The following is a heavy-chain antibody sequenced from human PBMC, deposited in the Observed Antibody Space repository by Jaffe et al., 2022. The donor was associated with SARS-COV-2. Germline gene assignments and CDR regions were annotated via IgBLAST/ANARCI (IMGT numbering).Heavy chain of an antibody. CDR1: GGSISSNSYY. CDR3: ARGGQWEPVDY. J-gene: IGHJ4*02. V-gene: IGHV4-39*01. D-gene: IGHD1-26*01. Sequence: QLQLQESGPGLVKPSETLSLTCTVSGGSISSNSYYWGWIRQPPGKGLEWIGSIYYSGSTYYNPSLKSRVTISVDTSKNQFSLKLSSVTAADTAVYYCARGGQWEPVDYWGQGTLVTVSS. CDR2: IYYSGST.